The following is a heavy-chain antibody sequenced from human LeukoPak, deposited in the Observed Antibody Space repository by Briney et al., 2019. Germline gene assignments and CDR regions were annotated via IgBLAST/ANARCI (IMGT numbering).Heavy chain of an antibody. J-gene: IGHJ4*02. CDR2: IRYDGSNK. D-gene: IGHD6-6*01. CDR1: GFTFSSYG. V-gene: IGHV3-30*02. CDR3: ARERGYSSSSANY. Sequence: PGGSLRLSCAASGFTFSSYGMHWVRQAPGKGLEWVAFIRYDGSNKYYADSVKGRFTISRDNAKNSLYLQMNSLRAEDTAVYYCARERGYSSSSANYWGQGTLVTVSS.